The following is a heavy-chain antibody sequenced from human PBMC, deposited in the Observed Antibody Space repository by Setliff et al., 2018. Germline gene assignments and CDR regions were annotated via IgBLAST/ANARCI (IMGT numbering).Heavy chain of an antibody. CDR1: GFTFSGSA. Sequence: KVSCAASGFTFSGSAMHWVRQASGKGLEWVGRIRSKANSYATAYAASVKGRFTISRDDSKNTAYQQMNSLKTEDTAVYYCTRLPPSLWFGESDAFDIWGQGTMVTVSS. CDR2: IRSKANSYAT. D-gene: IGHD3-10*01. CDR3: TRLPPSLWFGESDAFDI. J-gene: IGHJ3*02. V-gene: IGHV3-73*01.